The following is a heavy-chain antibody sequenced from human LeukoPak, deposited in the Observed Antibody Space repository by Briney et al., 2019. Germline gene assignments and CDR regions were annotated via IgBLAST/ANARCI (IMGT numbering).Heavy chain of an antibody. V-gene: IGHV4-59*01. CDR3: ARTQDYGGPDAFDI. D-gene: IGHD4-23*01. J-gene: IGHJ3*02. CDR2: IYYSGST. Sequence: SETLSLTCTVSGGSISSYYWTWLRQPPGKGLEWIGYIYYSGSTNYNPSLQSRGTISVDTSKNQFSLKLSSVTAADTAVYYCARTQDYGGPDAFDIWGQGTMVTVSS. CDR1: GGSISSYY.